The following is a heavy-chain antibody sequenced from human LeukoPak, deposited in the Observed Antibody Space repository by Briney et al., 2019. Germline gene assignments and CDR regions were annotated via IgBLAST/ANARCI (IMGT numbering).Heavy chain of an antibody. CDR3: ARGSIAAAGDY. CDR1: GFTFSSYE. Sequence: GGSLRLSCAASGFTFSSYEMNWVRQAPGKGLEWVSYISSGGSTVHYADSVKGRFTISRDNAKNSLYLQMNSLRAEDTAVYYCARGSIAAAGDYWGQGTLVTVSS. J-gene: IGHJ4*02. V-gene: IGHV3-48*03. CDR2: ISSGGSTV. D-gene: IGHD6-13*01.